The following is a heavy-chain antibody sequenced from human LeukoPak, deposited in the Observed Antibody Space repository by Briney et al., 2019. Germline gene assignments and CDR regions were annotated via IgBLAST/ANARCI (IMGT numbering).Heavy chain of an antibody. CDR1: GYTFTSYD. D-gene: IGHD3-9*01. CDR3: ARGTHYDILTGYYTLDY. J-gene: IGHJ4*02. CDR2: MNPNSGNT. V-gene: IGHV1-8*01. Sequence: ASVKVSCKASGYTFTSYDINWVRQATGQGLEWMGWMNPNSGNTGYAQKFQGRVTMTRNTSISTAYMELSSLRSEDTAVYYCARGTHYDILTGYYTLDYWGQGTLVAVSS.